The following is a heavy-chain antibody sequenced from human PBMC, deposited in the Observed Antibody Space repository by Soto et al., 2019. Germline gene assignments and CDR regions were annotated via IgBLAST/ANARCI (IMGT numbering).Heavy chain of an antibody. J-gene: IGHJ4*02. D-gene: IGHD3-3*01. CDR3: ARRVVTIFGTTFDY. V-gene: IGHV4-31*03. CDR1: GGSISSGGYY. CDR2: IYYSGST. Sequence: PSETLSLTCTVSGGSISSGGYYWSWIRQHPGKGLEWIGYIYYSGSTYYNPSLKSRVTISVDTSKNQFSLKLSSVTAADTAVYYCARRVVTIFGTTFDYWGQGTLVTVSS.